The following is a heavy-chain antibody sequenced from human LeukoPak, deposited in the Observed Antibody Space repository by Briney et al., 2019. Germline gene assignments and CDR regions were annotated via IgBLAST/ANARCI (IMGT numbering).Heavy chain of an antibody. CDR1: GFTFSSYS. Sequence: GGSLRLSCAASGFTFSSYSMNWVRQAPGKGLEWVSSISSSSNYIYYADSVKGRFTISRDSAKNSLYLQMSSLRAEDTAVYYCASQSYYYYYYMDVWGKGTTVTVSS. CDR2: ISSSSNYI. V-gene: IGHV3-21*01. J-gene: IGHJ6*03. CDR3: ASQSYYYYYYMDV.